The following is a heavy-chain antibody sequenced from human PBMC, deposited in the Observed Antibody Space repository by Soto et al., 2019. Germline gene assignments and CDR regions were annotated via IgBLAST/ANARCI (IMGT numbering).Heavy chain of an antibody. CDR1: GGSISSGGYA. Sequence: QLQLQESGSGLVQPSQTLSLTCAVSGGSISSGGYAWSWIRQPPGKGLEWIGYIYHSGNSYYNPSLESRVSLSVDRSNNQFTLDMTSVTAADTAVYYCARRYYSGWLDHWGQGTLVTFSS. CDR3: ARRYYSGWLDH. D-gene: IGHD6-19*01. J-gene: IGHJ5*02. CDR2: IYHSGNS. V-gene: IGHV4-30-2*01.